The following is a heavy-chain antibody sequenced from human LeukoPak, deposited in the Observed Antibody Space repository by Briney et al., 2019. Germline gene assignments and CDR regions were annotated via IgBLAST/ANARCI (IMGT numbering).Heavy chain of an antibody. CDR1: GYTFTSYY. Sequence: ASVKVSCKASGYTFTSYYIHWVRQVPGQGLEWMGVINPSGGTTGYTQKFQGRVTMTRDTSTSTVYIELSSLRSEDTAVYYCATSRGYSGSPKNYWGQGTLVTVSS. V-gene: IGHV1-46*01. D-gene: IGHD1-26*01. CDR2: INPSGGTT. J-gene: IGHJ4*02. CDR3: ATSRGYSGSPKNY.